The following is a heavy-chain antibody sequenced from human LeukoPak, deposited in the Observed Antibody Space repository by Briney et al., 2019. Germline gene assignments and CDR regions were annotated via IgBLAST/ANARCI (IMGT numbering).Heavy chain of an antibody. CDR2: MNPNSGNT. CDR1: GYTFTSYD. J-gene: IGHJ5*02. Sequence: ASVKVSCKASGYTFTSYDINWVRPATGQGLEWMGWMNPNSGNTGYAQKFQGRVTMTRNTSISTAYMELSSLRSEDTAVYYCARGRRAFGGVIVIRNWFDPWGQGTLVTVSS. CDR3: ARGRRAFGGVIVIRNWFDP. V-gene: IGHV1-8*01. D-gene: IGHD3-16*02.